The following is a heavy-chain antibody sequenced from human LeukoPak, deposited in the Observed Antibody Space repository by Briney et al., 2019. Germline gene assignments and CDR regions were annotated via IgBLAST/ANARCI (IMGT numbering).Heavy chain of an antibody. V-gene: IGHV3-9*01. CDR2: ISWNSGSI. J-gene: IGHJ6*02. Sequence: GGSLRLSCAASGFTFDDYAMHWVRQAPGKGLEWVSGISWNSGSIGYADSVKGRFTISRDNAKNSLYLQMNSLRAEDTALYYCAKGIVWGPYYYYGMDVWGQGTTVTVSS. CDR3: AKGIVWGPYYYYGMDV. CDR1: GFTFDDYA. D-gene: IGHD3-16*01.